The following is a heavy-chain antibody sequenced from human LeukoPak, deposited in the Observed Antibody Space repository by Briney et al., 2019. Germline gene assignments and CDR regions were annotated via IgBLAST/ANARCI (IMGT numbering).Heavy chain of an antibody. CDR2: IYYSGST. J-gene: IGHJ3*02. Sequence: TPSETLSLTCTVSGGSISSSSYYWGWIRQPPGKGLEWIGNIYYSGSTYYNPSLKSRVTISVDTSKNQFSLKLNSVTAADTAVYYCARDTGSFPHVSFDIWGQGTMVTVSS. D-gene: IGHD1-26*01. CDR1: GGSISSSSYY. CDR3: ARDTGSFPHVSFDI. V-gene: IGHV4-39*07.